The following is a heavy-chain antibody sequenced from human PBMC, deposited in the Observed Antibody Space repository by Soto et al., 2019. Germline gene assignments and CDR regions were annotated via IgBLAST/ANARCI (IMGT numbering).Heavy chain of an antibody. CDR1: GFPFSNYE. J-gene: IGHJ4*02. Sequence: EVRLVQSGGGLVQPGGSLRLSCTASGFPFSNYEMIWVRQAPGTGLEWVSYISNGGTNKFYADSLQGRVSVSRDNHKNSLILEMDRLTVEDTAIYYCVRDVHLDYWGLGSLVAVSS. CDR2: ISNGGTNK. CDR3: VRDVHLDY. V-gene: IGHV3-48*03. D-gene: IGHD1-1*01.